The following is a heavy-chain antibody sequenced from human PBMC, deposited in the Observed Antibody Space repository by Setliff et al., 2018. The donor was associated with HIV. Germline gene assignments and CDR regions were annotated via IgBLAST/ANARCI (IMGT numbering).Heavy chain of an antibody. CDR1: GGSISSSSYY. CDR3: AVRRYYDSTGYYSDY. J-gene: IGHJ4*02. V-gene: IGHV4-61*05. D-gene: IGHD3-22*01. CDR2: IYTSGST. Sequence: ETLSLTCTVSGGSISSSSYYWGWIRQPPGKGLEWIGHIYTSGSTNYNPSLKSRVIISVDTSKNQFSLKLTSVTAADTAVYYCAVRRYYDSTGYYSDYWGRGTLVTVSS.